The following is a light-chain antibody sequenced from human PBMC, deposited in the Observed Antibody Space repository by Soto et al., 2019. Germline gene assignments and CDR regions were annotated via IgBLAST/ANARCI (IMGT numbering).Light chain of an antibody. J-gene: IGKJ1*01. CDR1: QSVSSY. CDR3: QQYNSPPRT. Sequence: EIVLTQSPGSLSLSPGERATLSCRASQSVSSYLAWYQQKPGQAPRPLIYGASSRASGVPDRISGSVCGTDFTLTIRRLEPEDFAVYYCQQYNSPPRTFGQGTNVEIK. V-gene: IGKV3-20*01. CDR2: GAS.